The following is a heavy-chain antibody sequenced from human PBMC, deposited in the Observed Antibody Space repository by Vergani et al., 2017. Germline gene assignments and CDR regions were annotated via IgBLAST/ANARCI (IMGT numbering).Heavy chain of an antibody. CDR1: GYTFTGYY. CDR2: INPNSGGT. V-gene: IGHV1-2*02. D-gene: IGHD5-24*01. Sequence: QVQLVQSGAEVKKPGASVKVSCKASGYTFTGYYMHWVRQAPGQGLEWMGWINPNSGGTNYAQKFQGRVTMTRDTSISTAYMELSRLRSDDTAVYYCARGVEMATMLPHWFDWGQGTLVTVSS. J-gene: IGHJ4*02. CDR3: ARGVEMATMLPHWFD.